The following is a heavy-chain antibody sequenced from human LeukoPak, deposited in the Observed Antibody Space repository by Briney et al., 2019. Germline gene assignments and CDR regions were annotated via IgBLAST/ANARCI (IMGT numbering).Heavy chain of an antibody. CDR2: ISGSRGST. Sequence: PGGSLRLSCAASGFTFSSYSMNWVRQAPGKGLEWVSAISGSRGSTYYADSVKGRFTISRDNSKNTLYLQMNSLRAEDTAVYYCARGAYGSGSYGDNWFDPWGQGTLVTVSS. CDR1: GFTFSSYS. V-gene: IGHV3-23*01. CDR3: ARGAYGSGSYGDNWFDP. D-gene: IGHD3-10*01. J-gene: IGHJ5*02.